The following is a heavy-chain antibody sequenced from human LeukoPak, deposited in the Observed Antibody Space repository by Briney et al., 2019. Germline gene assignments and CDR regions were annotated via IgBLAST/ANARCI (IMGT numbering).Heavy chain of an antibody. Sequence: ASVKVSCKASGYTFSGYAVHWVRQAPGQRFEWMGWINAGNGHTKYSQNFQGRVTITRDSSANIVYMELSSLTSEDTAVYYCARGIWSATRVDYYLDNWGQGTLVTVSS. V-gene: IGHV1-3*01. CDR1: GYTFSGYA. D-gene: IGHD5-24*01. CDR2: INAGNGHT. J-gene: IGHJ4*02. CDR3: ARGIWSATRVDYYLDN.